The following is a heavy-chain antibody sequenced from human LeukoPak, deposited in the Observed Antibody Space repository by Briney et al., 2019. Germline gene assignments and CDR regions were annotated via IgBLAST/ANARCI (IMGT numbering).Heavy chain of an antibody. CDR1: GGSISSYY. D-gene: IGHD6-19*01. CDR3: ARVRRYSSGWPDNWFDP. Sequence: SETLSLTCTVSGGSISSYYWSWIRQHPGKGLEWIGYIYYSGSTYYNPSLKSRVTISVDTSKNQFSLKLSSVTAADTAVYYCARVRRYSSGWPDNWFDPWGQGTLVTVSS. CDR2: IYYSGST. V-gene: IGHV4-59*06. J-gene: IGHJ5*02.